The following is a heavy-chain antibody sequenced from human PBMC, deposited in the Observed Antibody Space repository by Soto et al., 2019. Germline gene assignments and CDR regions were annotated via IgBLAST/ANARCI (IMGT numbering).Heavy chain of an antibody. CDR2: ISGSGVGT. D-gene: IGHD6-13*01. CDR3: AKASSTWRYFFDY. Sequence: GGSLRLSCAASGFTFSSYAMSWVRQAPGKGLEWVSTISGSGVGTYYADSVKGRFTISRDNSKNTLYLQMNSLRVEDTAVYYCAKASSTWRYFFDYWGQGTLVTVSS. J-gene: IGHJ4*02. CDR1: GFTFSSYA. V-gene: IGHV3-23*01.